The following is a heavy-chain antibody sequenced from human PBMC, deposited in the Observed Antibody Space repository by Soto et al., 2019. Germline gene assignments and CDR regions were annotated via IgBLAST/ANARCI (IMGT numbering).Heavy chain of an antibody. D-gene: IGHD2-15*01. Sequence: SETLSLTCTVSGGSISSYYWSWIRQPPGKGLEWIGYIYYSGSTNYNPSLKSRVTISVDTSKNQFSLKLSSVTAADTAVYYCASNHVVVVAATGYYFDYWGQGTLVTVSS. V-gene: IGHV4-59*01. CDR1: GGSISSYY. CDR2: IYYSGST. CDR3: ASNHVVVVAATGYYFDY. J-gene: IGHJ4*02.